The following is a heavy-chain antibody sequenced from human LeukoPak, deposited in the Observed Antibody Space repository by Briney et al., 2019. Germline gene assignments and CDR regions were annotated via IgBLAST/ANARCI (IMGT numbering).Heavy chain of an antibody. D-gene: IGHD4-17*01. V-gene: IGHV4-30-4*01. CDR2: IYYSGST. CDR3: AGDYGDLLTGIRFDT. CDR1: GGSISSGDYY. Sequence: SETLSLTCTVSGGSISSGDYYWSWIRQPPGKGLEWIGYIYYSGSTYCNPSLKSRVTISIQTSKNQFSLKLTSVTAADTAVYYCAGDYGDLLTGIRFDTWGQGTLVTVSS. J-gene: IGHJ5*02.